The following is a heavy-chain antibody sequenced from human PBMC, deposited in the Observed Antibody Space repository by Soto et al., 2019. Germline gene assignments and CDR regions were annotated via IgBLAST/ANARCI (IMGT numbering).Heavy chain of an antibody. D-gene: IGHD2-8*02. V-gene: IGHV4-61*01. J-gene: IGHJ4*02. Sequence: QVQLQESGPGLVKPSETLSLTCTVSGASVSSGTYYWSWIRQPPGKGLECIGYIFYSGSTNYNPSLKSRTTISIETSKHQSSLKFSSVTAAATAVYYCARGTGSYYAYWGQGTPVTVSS. CDR3: ARGTGSYYAY. CDR1: GASVSSGTYY. CDR2: IFYSGST.